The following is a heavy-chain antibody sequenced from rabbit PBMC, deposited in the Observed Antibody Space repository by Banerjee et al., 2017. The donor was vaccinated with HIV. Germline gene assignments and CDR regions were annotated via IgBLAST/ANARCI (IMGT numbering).Heavy chain of an antibody. CDR2: IYTSNNNT. J-gene: IGHJ4*01. V-gene: IGHV1S45*01. CDR1: GFSFSSNYD. CDR3: TRDDAGVAGYGPFNL. D-gene: IGHD4-2*01. Sequence: QEQLEESGGDLVKPEGSLTLTCTASGFSFSSNYDMSWVRQAPGKGLEWIGYIYTSNNNTWYASWVNGRFTISKTSSTTVTLQMTSLTAADTATYFCTRDDAGVAGYGPFNLWGPGTLVTVS.